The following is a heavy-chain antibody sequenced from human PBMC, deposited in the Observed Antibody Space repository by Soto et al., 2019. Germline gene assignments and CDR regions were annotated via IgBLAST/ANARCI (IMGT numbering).Heavy chain of an antibody. Sequence: QLQLQESGSGLVKPSQTLSLTCAVSGGSISSGGYSWSWIRQPPGKGLEWIGYIYHSGSTYYNPSLKSRVTISVDRSKNQFSLKLSSVTAADTAVYYCARGRHDEWFGELPHPDFDYWGQGTLVTVSS. CDR2: IYHSGST. CDR3: ARGRHDEWFGELPHPDFDY. CDR1: GGSISSGGYS. V-gene: IGHV4-30-2*01. J-gene: IGHJ4*02. D-gene: IGHD3-10*01.